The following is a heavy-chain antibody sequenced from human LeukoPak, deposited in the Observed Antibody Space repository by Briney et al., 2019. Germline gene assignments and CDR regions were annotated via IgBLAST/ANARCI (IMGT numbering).Heavy chain of an antibody. Sequence: SETLSLTCTVSGYSISSGYYWGWIRQPPGKGLEWIGSIYHSGSTYHNPSLKSRVTISVDTSKNQFSLKLNSVTAADTAVYYCAKSNGYGLVDIWGQGTMVTVSS. D-gene: IGHD3-10*01. CDR2: IYHSGST. J-gene: IGHJ3*02. CDR1: GYSISSGYY. CDR3: AKSNGYGLVDI. V-gene: IGHV4-38-2*02.